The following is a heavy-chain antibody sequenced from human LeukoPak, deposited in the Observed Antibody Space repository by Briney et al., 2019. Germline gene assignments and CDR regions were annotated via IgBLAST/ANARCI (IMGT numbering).Heavy chain of an antibody. J-gene: IGHJ4*02. CDR2: ISSSSSTI. CDR1: GFTFSSYS. CDR3: ARDSGDYYDSSGHRPGDY. Sequence: GRSLRLSCAASGFTFSSYSMNWVRQAPGKGLEWVSYISSSSSTIYYADSVKGRFTISRDNAKNSLYLQMNSLRAEDTAVYYCARDSGDYYDSSGHRPGDYWGQGTLVTVSS. V-gene: IGHV3-48*04. D-gene: IGHD3-22*01.